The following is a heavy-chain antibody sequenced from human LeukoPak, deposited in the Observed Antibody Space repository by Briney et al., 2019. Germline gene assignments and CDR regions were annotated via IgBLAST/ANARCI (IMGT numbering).Heavy chain of an antibody. V-gene: IGHV3-30*04. CDR1: GFTFSSYA. CDR3: ARDKGQLVPDY. Sequence: GRSLRLSCAASGFTFSSYAMHWVRQAPGKGLEWVAVISYDGSNKYYADSVKGRFTISRDNSKNTLYLQMNSLRAEDTAVYYCARDKGQLVPDYWGQGTLVTVSS. J-gene: IGHJ4*02. CDR2: ISYDGSNK. D-gene: IGHD6-6*01.